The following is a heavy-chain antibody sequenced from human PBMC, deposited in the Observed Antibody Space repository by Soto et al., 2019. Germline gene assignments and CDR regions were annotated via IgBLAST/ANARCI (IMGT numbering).Heavy chain of an antibody. V-gene: IGHV3-7*01. Sequence: RGGSLRLSCADSGFTFSGYWMSWFRQAPGKGLEWVANIKQDGSEKYYVDSVKGRFTISRDNAKNSLYLQMNSLRAEDTAVYYCARDTARDILGGMDVWSQGTTVTVSS. J-gene: IGHJ6*02. D-gene: IGHD3-9*01. CDR1: GFTFSGYW. CDR3: ARDTARDILGGMDV. CDR2: IKQDGSEK.